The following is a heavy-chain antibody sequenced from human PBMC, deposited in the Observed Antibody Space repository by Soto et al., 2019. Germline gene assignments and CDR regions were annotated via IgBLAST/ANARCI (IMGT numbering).Heavy chain of an antibody. CDR2: IDPSDSYT. CDR3: ARQFGSSVAVNH. Sequence: GESLKISCKGSGYSFTSYWISWVRQMPGKGLEWMGRIDPSDSYTNYSPSFQGHVTISADKSISTAYLQWSSLKASDTAMYYCARQFGSSVAVNHWGQGTLVTVSS. CDR1: GYSFTSYW. V-gene: IGHV5-10-1*01. J-gene: IGHJ5*02. D-gene: IGHD6-19*01.